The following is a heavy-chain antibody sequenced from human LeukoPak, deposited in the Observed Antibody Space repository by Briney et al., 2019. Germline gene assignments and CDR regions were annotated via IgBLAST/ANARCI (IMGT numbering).Heavy chain of an antibody. CDR1: GGSINNYY. CDR2: INASGRT. V-gene: IGHV4-4*07. J-gene: IGHJ4*02. CDR3: ARQYGDLDY. D-gene: IGHD4-17*01. Sequence: PSETLSLTCTVSGGSINNYYWSWIRQPAVKVLEWIGRINASGRTNYNSALKSRVTMSVDTSKNQFSLKVKSVTAADTAVYYCARQYGDLDYWGQGTLVTVSS.